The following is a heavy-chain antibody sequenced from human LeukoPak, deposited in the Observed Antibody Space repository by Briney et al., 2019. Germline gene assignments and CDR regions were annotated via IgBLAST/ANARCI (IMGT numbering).Heavy chain of an antibody. CDR2: INHSGST. CDR3: ARGDSEYSSAWFDP. Sequence: PSETLSLTCAVYGGSFSGYYWSWIRQPPGKGLEWIGEINHSGSTNYNPSLKSRVTISVDTSKNQFSLKLSSVTAADTAVYYCARGDSEYSSAWFDPWGQGTLVTVSS. J-gene: IGHJ5*02. D-gene: IGHD2-15*01. CDR1: GGSFSGYY. V-gene: IGHV4-34*01.